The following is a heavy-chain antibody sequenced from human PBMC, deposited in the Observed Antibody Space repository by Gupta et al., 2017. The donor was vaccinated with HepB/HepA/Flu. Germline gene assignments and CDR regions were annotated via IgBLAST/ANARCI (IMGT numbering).Heavy chain of an antibody. V-gene: IGHV3-66*01. Sequence: EVQLVESGGGLVQPGGSLRLSCAASGFPVSSNYMSWVRQAPGKGLEWVSVIYSGGSTYYADSVKGRFTISRDNSKKTLYLQMNSLRAEDTAVYYCAVAGTSGTLGAYWGQGTLVTVSS. CDR2: IYSGGST. J-gene: IGHJ4*02. CDR3: AVAGTSGTLGAY. CDR1: GFPVSSNY. D-gene: IGHD6-19*01.